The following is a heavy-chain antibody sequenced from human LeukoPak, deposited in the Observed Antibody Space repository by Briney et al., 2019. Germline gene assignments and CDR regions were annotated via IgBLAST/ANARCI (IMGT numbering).Heavy chain of an antibody. D-gene: IGHD3-22*01. V-gene: IGHV4-59*08. Sequence: PSETLSLICSVSGGSISSYYWSWIRQPPGKGLEWIGYIYYSGSTNYNPSLKSRVTISVDTSKNQFSLKLSSVTAADTAVYYCARLGLRDSSGYRDAFDIWGQGTMVTVSS. CDR2: IYYSGST. CDR1: GGSISSYY. CDR3: ARLGLRDSSGYRDAFDI. J-gene: IGHJ3*02.